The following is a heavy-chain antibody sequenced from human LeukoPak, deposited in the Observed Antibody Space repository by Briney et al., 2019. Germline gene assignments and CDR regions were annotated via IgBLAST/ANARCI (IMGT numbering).Heavy chain of an antibody. J-gene: IGHJ3*01. V-gene: IGHV3-30*18. CDR1: GFIFSDYY. D-gene: IGHD6-25*01. CDR2: ISHDARDK. CDR3: ANEGYSSDRAGVFDV. Sequence: GGSLRLSCAASGFIFSDYYMTWIRQAPGKGLEWVALISHDARDKQYPDSVKGRFTISRDNSKNTVYLQINTLSTEDSAMYYCANEGYSSDRAGVFDVWGQGTMVTVSS.